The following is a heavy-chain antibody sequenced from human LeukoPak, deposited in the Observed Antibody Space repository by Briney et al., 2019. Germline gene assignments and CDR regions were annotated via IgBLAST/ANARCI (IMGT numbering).Heavy chain of an antibody. Sequence: GGSLRLSCAASGFTFSSYAMHWVRQAPGKGLEWVAVISYDGSNKYYADSVKGRFTISRDNSKNTLCLQMNSLRAEDTAVYYCARDGAHVDTAMVTLYFDYWGQGTLVTVSS. CDR2: ISYDGSNK. V-gene: IGHV3-30*01. CDR3: ARDGAHVDTAMVTLYFDY. D-gene: IGHD5-18*01. CDR1: GFTFSSYA. J-gene: IGHJ4*02.